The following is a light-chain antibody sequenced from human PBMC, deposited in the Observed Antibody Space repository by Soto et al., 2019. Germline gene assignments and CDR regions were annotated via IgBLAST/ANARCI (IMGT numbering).Light chain of an antibody. V-gene: IGLV2-23*02. J-gene: IGLJ2*01. CDR2: EVS. Sequence: QSVLTQPASVSGSPGQSITISCTGTSSDVGSDNLVSWYQQHPGKAPKLMIYEVSKRHSGVSTRFSGSKSGNTASLTISGLQAEDEADYYCCSYAGSSTWVFGGGTKLTVL. CDR1: SSDVGSDNL. CDR3: CSYAGSSTWV.